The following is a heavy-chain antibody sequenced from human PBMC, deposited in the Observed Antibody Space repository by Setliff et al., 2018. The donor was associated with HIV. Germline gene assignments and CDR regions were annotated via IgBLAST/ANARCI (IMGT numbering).Heavy chain of an antibody. CDR2: IIPIFGTA. Sequence: ASVKVSCKASGYTFTSYYMHWVRQAPGQGLEWMGGIIPIFGTANYAQKFEGRVTITADKSTSTAYMEVNSLGSEDTAVYYCALGYCSVGSCYSVDFDYWGQGTLVTVSS. D-gene: IGHD2-15*01. CDR3: ALGYCSVGSCYSVDFDY. J-gene: IGHJ4*02. CDR1: GYTFTSYY. V-gene: IGHV1-69*06.